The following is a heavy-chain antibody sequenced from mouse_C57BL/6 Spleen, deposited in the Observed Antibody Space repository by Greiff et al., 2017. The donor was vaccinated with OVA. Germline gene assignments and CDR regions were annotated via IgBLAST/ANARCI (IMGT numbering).Heavy chain of an antibody. D-gene: IGHD2-4*01. Sequence: DVHLVESGGDLVKPGGSLKLSCAASGFTFSSYGMSWVRQTPDKRLEWVATISSGGSYTYYPDSVKGRFTISRDNAKNTLYLQMSSLKSEDTAMYYCARGDYDGDYWGQGTTLTVSS. J-gene: IGHJ2*01. CDR1: GFTFSSYG. CDR3: ARGDYDGDY. V-gene: IGHV5-6*01. CDR2: ISSGGSYT.